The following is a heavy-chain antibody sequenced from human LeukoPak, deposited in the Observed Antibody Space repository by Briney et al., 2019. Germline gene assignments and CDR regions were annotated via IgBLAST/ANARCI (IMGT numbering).Heavy chain of an antibody. CDR2: ISYDGSNK. CDR3: AKDLQSLAIGVYYYYYGMDV. CDR1: GFTFSSYG. J-gene: IGHJ6*02. Sequence: PGGSLRLSCAASGFTFSSYGMHWVRQAPGKGLEWVAVISYDGSNKYYADSVKGRFTISRDNSKNTLYLQMNSLRAEDTAVYYCAKDLQSLAIGVYYYYYGMDVWGQGTTVTVSS. D-gene: IGHD2-2*03. V-gene: IGHV3-30*18.